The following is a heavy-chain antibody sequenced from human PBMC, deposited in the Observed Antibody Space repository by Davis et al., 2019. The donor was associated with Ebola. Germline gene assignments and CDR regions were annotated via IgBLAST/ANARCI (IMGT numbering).Heavy chain of an antibody. CDR2: IWYDGSNK. CDR3: TTQWLVLGNRDY. D-gene: IGHD6-19*01. J-gene: IGHJ4*02. CDR1: GFTFSSYG. V-gene: IGHV3-33*01. Sequence: GESLKISCAASGFTFSSYGMHWVRQAPGKGLEWVAVIWYDGSNKYYADSVKGRFTISRDNSKNTLYLQMNSLKTEDTAVYYCTTQWLVLGNRDYWGQGTLVTVSS.